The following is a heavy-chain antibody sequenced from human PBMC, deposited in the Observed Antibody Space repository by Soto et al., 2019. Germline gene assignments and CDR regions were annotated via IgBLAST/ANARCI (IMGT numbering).Heavy chain of an antibody. CDR2: ISGSGGST. CDR3: AKPSVLLWFGELSDYYYYGMDV. CDR1: GFTFSSYA. Sequence: GGSLRLSCAASGFTFSSYAMSWIRQTPGKEMEWVSSISGSGGSTYYADSVKGRFTISRDNSKNTLYLQMNSLRAEDTAVYYCAKPSVLLWFGELSDYYYYGMDVWGQGTTVTVSS. V-gene: IGHV3-23*01. J-gene: IGHJ6*02. D-gene: IGHD3-10*01.